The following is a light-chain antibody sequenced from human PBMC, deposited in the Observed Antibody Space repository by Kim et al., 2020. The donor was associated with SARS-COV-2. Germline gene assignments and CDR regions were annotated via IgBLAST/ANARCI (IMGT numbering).Light chain of an antibody. V-gene: IGKV1-9*01. CDR2: AAS. CDR1: QGISSY. J-gene: IGKJ1*01. CDR3: QQLDSYPRT. Sequence: ASVGDRATITCRASQGISSYLAWYQQKPGKAPKLLIYAASTLQSGVPSRFSGSGSGTDFTLTISSLQPEDSAAYYCQQLDSYPRTFGQGTKVDIK.